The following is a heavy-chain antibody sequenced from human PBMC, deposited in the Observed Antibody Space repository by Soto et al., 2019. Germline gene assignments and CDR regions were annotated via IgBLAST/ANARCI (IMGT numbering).Heavy chain of an antibody. V-gene: IGHV3-48*03. CDR1: GFTFSNYE. J-gene: IGHJ4*02. D-gene: IGHD2-21*01. Sequence: GGSLRLSCAVSGFTFSNYEWNWVRRAPGKGLEWISYIDTSGDAMFYADSVKGRFAVSRDNTMNSLYLQMNSLRAEDTAAYYCARESIGCGGDCLDYWGQGTLVTVSS. CDR2: IDTSGDAM. CDR3: ARESIGCGGDCLDY.